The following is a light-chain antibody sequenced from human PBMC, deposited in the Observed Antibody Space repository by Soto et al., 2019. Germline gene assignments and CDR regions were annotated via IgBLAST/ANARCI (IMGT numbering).Light chain of an antibody. CDR3: ATWDDSLNGFYV. Sequence: VLTQPPSASGTPLQGVTISFSGSTSNIVSNYVYWYQQLPGTAPKLLIYRNNQRPSGVPDRFSGSKSGTSASLAISGLRSDDEADYFCATWDDSLNGFYVFGTGTKVTVL. V-gene: IGLV1-47*01. CDR2: RNN. CDR1: TSNIVSNY. J-gene: IGLJ1*01.